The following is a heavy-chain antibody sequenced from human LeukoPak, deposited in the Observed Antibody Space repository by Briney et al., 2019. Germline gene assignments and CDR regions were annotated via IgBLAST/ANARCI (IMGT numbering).Heavy chain of an antibody. CDR2: IYTSGST. V-gene: IGHV4-61*02. Sequence: KPSQTLSLTCTVSGGSISSGSYYWGWIRQPAGKELEWIGRIYTSGSTNYNPSLKSRVTISVDTSKNQFSLKLSSVTAADTAVYYCATVWEHGDYWGQGTLVTVSS. J-gene: IGHJ4*02. D-gene: IGHD1-26*01. CDR1: GGSISSGSYY. CDR3: ATVWEHGDY.